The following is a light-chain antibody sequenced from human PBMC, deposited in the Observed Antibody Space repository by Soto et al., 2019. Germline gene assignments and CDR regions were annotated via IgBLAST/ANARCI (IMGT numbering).Light chain of an antibody. CDR3: SSYAGSSNV. Sequence: QSALTQPPSASGSPGQSVAISCTGTSSDVGGYNYVSWYQQHPGKAPKLMIYEVNNRPSGVPDRFSGSKSGNTASLTVSGLQAEDEADYYCSSYAGSSNVFGTGTKVT. CDR2: EVN. V-gene: IGLV2-8*01. CDR1: SSDVGGYNY. J-gene: IGLJ1*01.